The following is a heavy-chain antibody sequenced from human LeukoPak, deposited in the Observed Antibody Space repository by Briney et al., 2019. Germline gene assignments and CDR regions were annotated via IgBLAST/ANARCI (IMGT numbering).Heavy chain of an antibody. V-gene: IGHV1-18*01. J-gene: IGHJ3*02. CDR1: GYTFTSYG. Sequence: ASVKVSCKASGYTFTSYGISWVRQAPGQGLEWMGWISAYNGNTNYAQKLQGRVTMTTDTSASTAYMELRSLRSDDTAVYYCARDIVPGYCSSTSCPGAFDIWGQGTMVTVSS. D-gene: IGHD2-2*01. CDR2: ISAYNGNT. CDR3: ARDIVPGYCSSTSCPGAFDI.